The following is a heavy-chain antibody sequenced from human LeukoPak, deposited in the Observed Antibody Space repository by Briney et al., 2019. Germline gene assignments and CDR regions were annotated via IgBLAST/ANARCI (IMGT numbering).Heavy chain of an antibody. CDR3: ARGLDYYDISGPYWNFDL. V-gene: IGHV4-34*01. D-gene: IGHD3-22*01. Sequence: PSETLSLTCAVYGGSFSGYYWSWIRQRPGKGLEWIGEINHSGSTNYNPSLKSRVTISVDTSKNQFSLKLSSVTAADTAVYYCARGLDYYDISGPYWNFDLWGRGTLVTVSS. CDR1: GGSFSGYY. J-gene: IGHJ2*01. CDR2: INHSGST.